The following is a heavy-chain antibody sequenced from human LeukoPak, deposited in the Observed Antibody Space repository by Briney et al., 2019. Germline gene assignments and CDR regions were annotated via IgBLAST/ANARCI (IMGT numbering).Heavy chain of an antibody. Sequence: GGSLRLSCTASGFTFGDYAMSWVRQAPGKGREWVGFIRSKAYGGTTEYAASVKGRFTISRDDSKSIAYLQMNSLKTEDTAVYYCTRAGYSYYYDSSGKSDYWGQGTLATVSS. CDR1: GFTFGDYA. V-gene: IGHV3-49*04. D-gene: IGHD3-22*01. CDR2: IRSKAYGGTT. J-gene: IGHJ4*02. CDR3: TRAGYSYYYDSSGKSDY.